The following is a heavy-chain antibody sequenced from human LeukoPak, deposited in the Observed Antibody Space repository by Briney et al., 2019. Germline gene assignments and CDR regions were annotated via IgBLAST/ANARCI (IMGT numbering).Heavy chain of an antibody. Sequence: SETLSLTCTVSGGSISSYYWSWIRQPPGKGLEWIGYINYSGSTNYNLSLKSRVTISVDTSKNQFSLKLSSVTAADTAVYYCARGGNCSGSSCYMTALVDYWGQGTLVTVSS. CDR1: GGSISSYY. CDR2: INYSGST. CDR3: ARGGNCSGSSCYMTALVDY. J-gene: IGHJ4*02. V-gene: IGHV4-59*01. D-gene: IGHD2-15*01.